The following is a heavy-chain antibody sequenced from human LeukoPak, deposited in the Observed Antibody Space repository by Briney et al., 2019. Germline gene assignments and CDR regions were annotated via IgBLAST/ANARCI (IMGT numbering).Heavy chain of an antibody. D-gene: IGHD5-18*01. CDR2: IRYDGNSK. V-gene: IGHV3-30*02. J-gene: IGHJ4*02. Sequence: GGSLRLSCAASGFTFSSYGMHWVRQAPGKGLEWVAFIRYDGNSKNHADSVKGRFTNSRDDFKNTLYLQMSSLRAEDTAIYYCAKGYSYGELGLWGQGTLVTVSS. CDR3: AKGYSYGELGL. CDR1: GFTFSSYG.